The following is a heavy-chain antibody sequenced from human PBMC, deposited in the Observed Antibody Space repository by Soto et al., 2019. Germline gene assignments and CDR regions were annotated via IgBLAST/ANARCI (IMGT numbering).Heavy chain of an antibody. J-gene: IGHJ6*02. CDR3: ARDLRMGGVGYGMDI. Sequence: QVQLVQSGAEVKKPGASVKISCKASGFAFTSYAIHWVRQAPGQRLEWMGWIIAGNGNTKYSHKLQGSVNITRDTSASKAYMELSGLRSEDTALYYCARDLRMGGVGYGMDIWGQGTTVTVSS. V-gene: IGHV1-3*01. CDR1: GFAFTSYA. D-gene: IGHD3-16*01. CDR2: IIAGNGNT.